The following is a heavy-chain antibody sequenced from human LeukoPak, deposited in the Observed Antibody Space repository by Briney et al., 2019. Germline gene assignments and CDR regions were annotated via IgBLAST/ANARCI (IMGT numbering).Heavy chain of an antibody. V-gene: IGHV1-2*02. CDR1: XYXXTXXX. Sequence: GASVKVSCKASXYXXTXXXVXXVXXXPGQXLEWMGWINPNSGVTNYAQKFQGRVTMTRDTSISTAYMELSRXTXDDTAVYYCARVEYWGQGTLVTVSS. CDR2: INPNSGVT. J-gene: IGHJ4*02. CDR3: ARVEY.